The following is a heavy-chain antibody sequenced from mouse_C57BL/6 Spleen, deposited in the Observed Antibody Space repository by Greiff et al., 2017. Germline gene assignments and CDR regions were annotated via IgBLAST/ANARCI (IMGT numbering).Heavy chain of an antibody. J-gene: IGHJ4*01. V-gene: IGHV1-15*01. CDR3: ARSGGKGYAMDY. CDR1: GYTFTDYE. Sequence: VQLQQSGAELVRPGASVTLSCKASGYTFTDYEMHWVKQTPVHGLEWIGAIDPETGGTAYNQKFKGKDILTADKASSTAYMQLSSLTSEASAVYYCARSGGKGYAMDYWGQGTSVTVSS. D-gene: IGHD2-1*01. CDR2: IDPETGGT.